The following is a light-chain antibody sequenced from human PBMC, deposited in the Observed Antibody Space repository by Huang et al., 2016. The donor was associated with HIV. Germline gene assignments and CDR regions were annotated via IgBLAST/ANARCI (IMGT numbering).Light chain of an antibody. J-gene: IGKJ2*01. CDR3: QQYGSSPYT. CDR1: QSVSSSY. Sequence: EIVLTQSPGTLSLSPGERATRSCRASQSVSSSYLAWYQQNPGQAPRLLICGASSRATGIPDRFSGSGSGTDFTLTISRLEPEDFAVYYCQQYGSSPYTFGQGTKLEIK. CDR2: GAS. V-gene: IGKV3-20*01.